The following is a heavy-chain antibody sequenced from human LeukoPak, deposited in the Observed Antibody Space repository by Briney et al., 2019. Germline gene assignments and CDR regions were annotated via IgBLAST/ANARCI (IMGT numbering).Heavy chain of an antibody. CDR2: INHSGST. J-gene: IGHJ3*02. D-gene: IGHD3-22*01. CDR1: GGSFSGYY. Sequence: PSETLSLTCAVYGGSFSGYYWSWIRQPPGKGLEWIGEINHSGSTNYNPSLKRRVTISVDTSKNQFSLKLTSVTAADTAVYYCASKDSSAYYYGAFDIWGQGTMVTVSS. CDR3: ASKDSSAYYYGAFDI. V-gene: IGHV4-34*01.